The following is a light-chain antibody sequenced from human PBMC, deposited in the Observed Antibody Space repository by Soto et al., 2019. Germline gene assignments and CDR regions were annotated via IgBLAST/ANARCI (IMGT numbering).Light chain of an antibody. CDR2: GAS. CDR3: QQYNNWPPWT. Sequence: EIVMTQSPGTLSVSPGERATLSCRASQSVSSKLAWYQQKPGQAPRLLIYGASTRATGIPARFSGSGSGTEVTLTISSLQSEDFAVYYCQQYNNWPPWTFGQGTKVEIK. J-gene: IGKJ1*01. CDR1: QSVSSK. V-gene: IGKV3-15*01.